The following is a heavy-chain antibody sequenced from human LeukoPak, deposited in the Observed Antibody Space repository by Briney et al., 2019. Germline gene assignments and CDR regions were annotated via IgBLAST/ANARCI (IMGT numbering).Heavy chain of an antibody. V-gene: IGHV4-39*01. D-gene: IGHD3-22*01. CDR1: GGSIRSGSYY. Sequence: SETLSLTCTVSGGSIRSGSYYWGWIRQPPGKGLEWIGSIYYSGSTYYNPSLKSRVTISVDTSKNQFSLKLSSVTAADTAVYYCARRLVDSDNGYDVWGQGTMVAVS. J-gene: IGHJ3*01. CDR3: ARRLVDSDNGYDV. CDR2: IYYSGST.